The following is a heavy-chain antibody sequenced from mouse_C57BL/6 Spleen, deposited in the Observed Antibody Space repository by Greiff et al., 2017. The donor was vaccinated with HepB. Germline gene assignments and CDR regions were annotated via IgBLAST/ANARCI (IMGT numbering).Heavy chain of an antibody. J-gene: IGHJ2*01. CDR2: ISSGGSYT. CDR3: ARPYGNYLYYFDY. D-gene: IGHD2-10*02. Sequence: EVMLVESGGDLVKPGGSLKLSCAASGFTFSSYGMSWVRQTPDKRLEWVATISSGGSYTYYPDSVKGRVTISRDNAKNTLYLQMSSLKSEDTAMYYCARPYGNYLYYFDYWGQVTTLTVSS. V-gene: IGHV5-6*02. CDR1: GFTFSSYG.